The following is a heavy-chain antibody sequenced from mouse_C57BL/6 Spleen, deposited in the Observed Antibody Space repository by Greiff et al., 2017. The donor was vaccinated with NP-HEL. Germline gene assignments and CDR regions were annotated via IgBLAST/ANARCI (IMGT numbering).Heavy chain of an antibody. CDR2: IDPSDSCT. Sequence: QVQLQQPGAELVQPGASVKLSCKASGYTFTSYWMQWVKQRPGQGLEWIGEIDPSDSCTNYNQKFKGKATLSVDTSSSTAYMQLSSLTSEDSAVYYCARRDVGFSFAYWGQGTLVTVSA. J-gene: IGHJ3*01. CDR3: ARRDVGFSFAY. CDR1: GYTFTSYW. V-gene: IGHV1-50*01. D-gene: IGHD2-3*01.